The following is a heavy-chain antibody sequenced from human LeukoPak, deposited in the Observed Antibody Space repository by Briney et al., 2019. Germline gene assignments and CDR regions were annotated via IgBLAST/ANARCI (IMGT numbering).Heavy chain of an antibody. Sequence: SETLSLTCTVPGGSISSYYWSWIRQPAGKGLEWIGRIYTSGSTNYNSSLKSRVTMSVDTSKNQFSLKLSSVTAADTAVYYCASGIEYSSSDYWGQGTLVTVSS. J-gene: IGHJ4*02. V-gene: IGHV4-4*07. CDR1: GGSISSYY. D-gene: IGHD6-6*01. CDR3: ASGIEYSSSDY. CDR2: IYTSGST.